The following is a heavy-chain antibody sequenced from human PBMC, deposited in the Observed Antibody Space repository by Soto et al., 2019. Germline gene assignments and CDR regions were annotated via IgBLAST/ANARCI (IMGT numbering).Heavy chain of an antibody. CDR3: AKEADILTGYSGGYFDY. CDR2: IYYSGST. D-gene: IGHD3-9*01. V-gene: IGHV4-31*02. J-gene: IGHJ4*02. Sequence: SETLSLTXTVSGGSISSGGYYRSWIRQHPGKGLEWIGYIYYSGSTYYNPSLKSRVTMSVDTSKNQFSLKLSSVTAEDTAVYYCAKEADILTGYSGGYFDYWGQGTLVTVSS. CDR1: GGSISSGGYY.